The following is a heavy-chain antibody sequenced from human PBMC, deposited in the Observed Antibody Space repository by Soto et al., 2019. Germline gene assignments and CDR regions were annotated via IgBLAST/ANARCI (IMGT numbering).Heavy chain of an antibody. V-gene: IGHV4-30-4*01. CDR1: GGSISSGDYY. Sequence: QVQLQESGPGLVKPSQTLSLTCTVSGGSISSGDYYWSWIRQPPGKGLEWIGYISYSGSTYYNPSLKXXVXIXXDTSKNQFSLKLSSVTAADTAVYYCARGRDGYPEGWGQGTLVTVSS. CDR3: ARGRDGYPEG. D-gene: IGHD5-12*01. J-gene: IGHJ4*02. CDR2: ISYSGST.